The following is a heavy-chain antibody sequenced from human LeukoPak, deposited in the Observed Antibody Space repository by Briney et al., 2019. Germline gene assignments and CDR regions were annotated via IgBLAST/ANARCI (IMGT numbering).Heavy chain of an antibody. D-gene: IGHD3-10*01. Sequence: SETLSLTCAVSGGSISSSNWWSWVRQPPGKGLEWIGEIYHSGSTNYNPSLKSRVTISVDKSKNQFSLKLSSVTAADTAVYYCARVVGVRGVITNWFDPWGQGTLVTVSS. J-gene: IGHJ5*02. CDR3: ARVVGVRGVITNWFDP. V-gene: IGHV4-4*02. CDR1: GGSISSSNW. CDR2: IYHSGST.